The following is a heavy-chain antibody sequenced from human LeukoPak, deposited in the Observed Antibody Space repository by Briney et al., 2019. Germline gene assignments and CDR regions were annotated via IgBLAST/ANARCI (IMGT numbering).Heavy chain of an antibody. CDR2: ISSSSSYI. CDR1: GFTFSSYG. CDR3: ARVRRGVTEGYYFDD. Sequence: GESLRLSCAASGFTFSSYGMHWVRQAPGKGLEWVSSISSSSSYIYYADSVKGRFSISRDNAKNSLYLQMNSLRAEDTAVYYCARVRRGVTEGYYFDDWGQGTLVTVSS. D-gene: IGHD5-18*01. J-gene: IGHJ4*02. V-gene: IGHV3-21*01.